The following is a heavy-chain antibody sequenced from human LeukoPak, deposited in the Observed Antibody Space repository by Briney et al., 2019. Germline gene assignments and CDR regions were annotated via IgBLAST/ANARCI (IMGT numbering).Heavy chain of an antibody. V-gene: IGHV3-53*01. CDR2: IYSGGST. CDR1: GFTVSSNY. J-gene: IGHJ3*02. CDR3: ARSDPVNAFDI. Sequence: GSLRLSCAASGFTVSSNYMSWVRQAPGKGLEWVSVIYSGGSTYYADSVKGRFTISRDNSKNTLYLQMNSLRAEDTAVYYCARSDPVNAFDIWGQGTMVTVSS.